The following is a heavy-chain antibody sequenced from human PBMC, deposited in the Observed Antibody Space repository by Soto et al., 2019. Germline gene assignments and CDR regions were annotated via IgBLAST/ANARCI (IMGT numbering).Heavy chain of an antibody. Sequence: SETLSLTCTVSGGSISSFAYYWGWIRQPPGKGLEWIGTVYYNENTYYNPSPRSRVTISVDTAKNQFSLNLKSVTAADTAIYFCARRERYYGSPGWFDPWGQGTLVTVSS. CDR2: VYYNENT. D-gene: IGHD3-10*01. V-gene: IGHV4-39*01. J-gene: IGHJ5*02. CDR3: ARRERYYGSPGWFDP. CDR1: GGSISSFAYY.